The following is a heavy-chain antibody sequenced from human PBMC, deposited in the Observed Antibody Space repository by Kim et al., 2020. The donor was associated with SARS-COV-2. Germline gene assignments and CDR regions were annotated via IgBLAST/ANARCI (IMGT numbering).Heavy chain of an antibody. CDR1: GFTFSTYN. CDR2: ISTTSTYK. J-gene: IGHJ4*02. D-gene: IGHD2-2*01. V-gene: IGHV3-21*06. Sequence: GGSLRLSCAASGFTFSTYNMNWVRQPPGKGLEWVSYISTTSTYKYYTDSLRGRFTISRDNAQNSLYLQMNSLRAEDTAVYYCVREGYCSGPTCSDPDYWGQGTLVTVSS. CDR3: VREGYCSGPTCSDPDY.